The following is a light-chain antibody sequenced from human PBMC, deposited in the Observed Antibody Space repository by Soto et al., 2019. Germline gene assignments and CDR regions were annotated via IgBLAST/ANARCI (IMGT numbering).Light chain of an antibody. CDR2: NAS. CDR3: QQYSSPWT. Sequence: DIQMTQSPSTLSASVGDRVTITCRASQSISWWLAWYQQKPGKAPKLLIYNASTLDSGVPSRFSGSGSGTEFTLTISSLQPDDIGTYFCQQYSSPWTFGQGTKVEIK. V-gene: IGKV1-5*03. J-gene: IGKJ1*01. CDR1: QSISWW.